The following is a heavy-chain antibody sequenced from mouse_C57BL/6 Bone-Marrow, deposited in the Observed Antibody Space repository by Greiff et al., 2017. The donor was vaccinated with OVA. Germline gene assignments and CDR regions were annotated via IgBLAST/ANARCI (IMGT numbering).Heavy chain of an antibody. CDR2: IDPETGGT. CDR3: TPDGFYAMDY. CDR1: GYTFTDYE. Sequence: SGAELVRPGASVTLSCKASGYTFTDYEMHWVKQTPVHGLEWIGAIDPETGGTAYNQKFKGKAILTADKSSSTAYMELRSLTSEDSAVDYCTPDGFYAMDYWGQGTSVTVSS. V-gene: IGHV1-15*01. J-gene: IGHJ4*01. D-gene: IGHD2-3*01.